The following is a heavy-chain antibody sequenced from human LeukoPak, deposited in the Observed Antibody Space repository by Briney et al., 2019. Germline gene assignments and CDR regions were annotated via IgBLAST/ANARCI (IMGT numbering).Heavy chain of an antibody. V-gene: IGHV3-9*03. CDR2: ISWNSGSL. D-gene: IGHD6-19*01. CDR3: VKGETAVAGGAFDY. J-gene: IGHJ4*02. CDR1: GFTFNDYA. Sequence: GRXLRLSCAASGFTFNDYAMHWVRQAPGKGLEWVSGISWNSGSLDYAGSVKGRFTVSRDNAKNSLYLQMNSLRAEDMALYYCVKGETAVAGGAFDYWGQGTLVTVSS.